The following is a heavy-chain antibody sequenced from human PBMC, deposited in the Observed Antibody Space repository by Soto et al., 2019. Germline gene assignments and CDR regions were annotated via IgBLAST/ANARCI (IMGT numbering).Heavy chain of an antibody. V-gene: IGHV3-33*01. CDR3: ARGGHSSSWYRLEGYVFDY. CDR2: VWYDGTNK. CDR1: GFTFKSYG. Sequence: QVQLVESGGGVVQPGRSLRLSCEASGFTFKSYGMHWVRQAPGKGLEWVAVVWYDGTNKKYADSVKGRFNIYRDKTKNTLYRQMDSLRAEDTGIYYCARGGHSSSWYRLEGYVFDYWGQGSLVTVSS. J-gene: IGHJ4*02. D-gene: IGHD6-13*01.